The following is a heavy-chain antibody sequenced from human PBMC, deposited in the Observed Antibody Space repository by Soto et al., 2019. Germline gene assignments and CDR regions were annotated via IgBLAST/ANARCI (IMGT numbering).Heavy chain of an antibody. Sequence: EVQLVESGGGLIQPGGSLRLSCAAAGFTVSSNYMTWVRQAPGKGLGWVSVIYSGGNTNYADSVKGRFTISRDNSKNTLYLQMNSLRAEDTAVYYCARGFNWLDYWGQGTLVTVSS. D-gene: IGHD5-12*01. CDR1: GFTVSSNY. J-gene: IGHJ4*02. V-gene: IGHV3-53*01. CDR3: ARGFNWLDY. CDR2: IYSGGNT.